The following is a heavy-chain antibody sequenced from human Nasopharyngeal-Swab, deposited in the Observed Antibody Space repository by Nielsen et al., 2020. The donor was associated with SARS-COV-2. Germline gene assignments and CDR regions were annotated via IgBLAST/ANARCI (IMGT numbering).Heavy chain of an antibody. D-gene: IGHD5-18*01. V-gene: IGHV3-48*03. CDR3: ARETGYSYGWDY. J-gene: IGHJ4*02. Sequence: WIRSPAGKGLEWISYISSTGTTIYYADSVKGRFTISRDNAKNSLFLQMNSLRAEDTALYYCARETGYSYGWDYWGQGTQVTVSS. CDR2: ISSTGTTI.